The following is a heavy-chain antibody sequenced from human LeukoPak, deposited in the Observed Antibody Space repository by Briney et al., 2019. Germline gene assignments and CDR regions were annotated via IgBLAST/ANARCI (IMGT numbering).Heavy chain of an antibody. CDR3: ARLNGSGTRKGTNWFDP. CDR1: GFTFSTYV. J-gene: IGHJ5*02. V-gene: IGHV3-23*01. D-gene: IGHD3-3*01. Sequence: GGSLRLSCAASGFTFSTYVMTWVRQTPGKGLEGVSAIDGRGGSTYYADSVKGRFTISRDNPRNTLNLQMNSLTAEDTAVYYCARLNGSGTRKGTNWFDPWGQGTLVTVSS. CDR2: IDGRGGST.